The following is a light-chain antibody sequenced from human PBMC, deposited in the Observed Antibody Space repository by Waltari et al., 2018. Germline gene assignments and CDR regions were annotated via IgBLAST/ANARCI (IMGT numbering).Light chain of an antibody. CDR3: SSYTSSSTWV. CDR1: SSDVGGYNY. J-gene: IGLJ3*02. V-gene: IGLV2-14*01. CDR2: EVS. Sequence: QSALTQPASVSGSPGQSITISCTGTSSDVGGYNYVSWYQQHPGKAPKLMIYEVSKRPSGVSSHFSGSKSGNTASLTISGLQAEDEADYYCSSYTSSSTWVFGGGTKLTVL.